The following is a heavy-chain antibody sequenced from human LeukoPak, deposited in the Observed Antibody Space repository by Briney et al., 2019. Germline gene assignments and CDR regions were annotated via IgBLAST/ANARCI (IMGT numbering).Heavy chain of an antibody. J-gene: IGHJ5*02. D-gene: IGHD2-2*01. CDR2: INPNSGGT. V-gene: IGHV1-2*02. CDR3: ARVVVVPAAHNWFDP. Sequence: GASVKVSCKASGYTFTGYYMHWVRQAPGQGLEWMGWINPNSGGTNYAQKFQGRVTMTRDTSISTAYMELSRLRSDDTAVYYCARVVVVPAAHNWFDPWGQGTLVTVSS. CDR1: GYTFTGYY.